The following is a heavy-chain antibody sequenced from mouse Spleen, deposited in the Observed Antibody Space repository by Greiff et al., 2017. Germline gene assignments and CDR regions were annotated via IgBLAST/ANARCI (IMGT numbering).Heavy chain of an antibody. D-gene: IGHD2-3*01. J-gene: IGHJ2*01. CDR2: LWSAGST. CDR3: ARIGGYYDFDY. V-gene: IGHV2-4-1*01. Sequence: VQLQQSGPGLVAPSQSLSITCTVSGFSFTNYAVHWVRQSPGKGLEWLGVLWSAGSTAYNAAFISRLSISKDNSKSQVFFKMNSLQADDTAIYYCARIGGYYDFDYWGQGTTLTVSS. CDR1: GFSFTNYA.